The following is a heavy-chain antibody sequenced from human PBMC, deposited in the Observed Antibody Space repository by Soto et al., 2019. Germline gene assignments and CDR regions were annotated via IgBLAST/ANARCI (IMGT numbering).Heavy chain of an antibody. V-gene: IGHV4-34*01. CDR3: ARGIPRYSYGPKLGYYYGMDV. Sequence: QVQLQQWGAGLLKPSETLSLTCAVYGGSFSGYYWSWIRQPPGKGLEWIGEINHSGRTNYNPSLKSRVTISVDTSKNQFSLKLRSVTAADTAVYYCARGIPRYSYGPKLGYYYGMDVWGQGTTVTVSS. CDR2: INHSGRT. J-gene: IGHJ6*02. D-gene: IGHD5-18*01. CDR1: GGSFSGYY.